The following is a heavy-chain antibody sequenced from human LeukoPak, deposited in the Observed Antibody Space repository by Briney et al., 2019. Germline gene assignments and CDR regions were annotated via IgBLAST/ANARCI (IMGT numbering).Heavy chain of an antibody. V-gene: IGHV4-34*01. CDR3: ARGQGTVTTH. CDR1: GGPFSGYY. Sequence: SEPLSLTCAVSGGPFSGYYWTWIRQPPGKGLEWFGEINQSGSANYSPSLSSRVAIALDKAENQFSLELTSGTAADTAVYCCARGQGTVTTHWGQGTLVTVSS. J-gene: IGHJ4*02. CDR2: INQSGSA. D-gene: IGHD4-17*01.